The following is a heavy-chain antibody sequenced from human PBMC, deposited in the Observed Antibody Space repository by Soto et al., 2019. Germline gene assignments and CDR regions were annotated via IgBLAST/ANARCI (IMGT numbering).Heavy chain of an antibody. D-gene: IGHD3-22*01. CDR1: GYTFTSYG. CDR3: ARPVEYYDSSGYYYYFDY. CDR2: ISAYNGNT. J-gene: IGHJ4*02. V-gene: IGHV1-18*01. Sequence: QVQLVQSGAEVKKPGASVKVSCKASGYTFTSYGISWVRQAPGQGLEWMGWISAYNGNTNYAQKLQGRVTMNTDTSTSTAYMELRSLRSDDTAVYYCARPVEYYDSSGYYYYFDYWGQGNLVTVSS.